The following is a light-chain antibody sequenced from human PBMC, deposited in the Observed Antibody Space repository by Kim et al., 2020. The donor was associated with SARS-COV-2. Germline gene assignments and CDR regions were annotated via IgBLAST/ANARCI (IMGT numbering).Light chain of an antibody. CDR3: QQYSSYPT. Sequence: SASVGARVTITCRASQSIGSWVAWYQQKPGTAPKLLISDASSLQTGVPSRFSGSGSGTEFTLIISSLQPDDFASYYCQQYSSYPTFGQGTKVDIK. CDR2: DAS. J-gene: IGKJ1*01. V-gene: IGKV1-5*01. CDR1: QSIGSW.